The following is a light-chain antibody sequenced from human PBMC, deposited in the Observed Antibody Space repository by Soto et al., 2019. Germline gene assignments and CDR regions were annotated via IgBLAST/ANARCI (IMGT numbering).Light chain of an antibody. CDR3: QQYKRVLGT. J-gene: IGKJ1*01. V-gene: IGKV1-5*01. CDR1: QSISHW. CDR2: EAS. Sequence: DIQMTQSPATLSESVRDSVTITWRARQSISHWVDWYKQTPGTAPQLLTYEASSLERWVPSMVRRRGAVPQVTLTISSLQPDAVATYSCQQYKRVLGTFGPGTKVEIK.